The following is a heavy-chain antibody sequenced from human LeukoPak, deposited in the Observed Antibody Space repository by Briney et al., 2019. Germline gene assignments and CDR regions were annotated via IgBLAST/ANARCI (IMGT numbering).Heavy chain of an antibody. CDR2: MYYSGNT. Sequence: SETLSLTCTVSGGSISSSNYYWGWIRQPPGKGLEWIGSMYYSGNTYYNPSLKSRVTISVDTSKNQFSLKLSSVTAADTAVYYCARASGSYGYVTGWGQGTLVTVSS. J-gene: IGHJ4*02. D-gene: IGHD1-26*01. CDR1: GGSISSSNYY. V-gene: IGHV4-39*07. CDR3: ARASGSYGYVTG.